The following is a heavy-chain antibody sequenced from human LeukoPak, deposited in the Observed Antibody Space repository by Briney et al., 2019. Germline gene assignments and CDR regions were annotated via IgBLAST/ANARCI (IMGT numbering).Heavy chain of an antibody. CDR1: GYSFTSYW. D-gene: IGHD6-19*01. Sequence: GESLKISCKGSGYSFTSYWIGWVRQMPGKGLEWMGIIYPGDSDTRYSPSFQGQVTISADKSISTAYLQWSSLKASDTAMYYCARRGRGAVAASGFDPWGQGTLVTVSS. CDR3: ARRGRGAVAASGFDP. J-gene: IGHJ5*02. V-gene: IGHV5-51*01. CDR2: IYPGDSDT.